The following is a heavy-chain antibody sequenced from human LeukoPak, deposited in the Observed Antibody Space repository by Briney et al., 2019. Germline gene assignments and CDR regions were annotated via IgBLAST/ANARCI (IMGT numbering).Heavy chain of an antibody. CDR2: IYHSGST. CDR1: GGSISSSNW. D-gene: IGHD2-21*02. V-gene: IGHV4-4*02. CDR3: ARDQATARYYGMDV. Sequence: PSGTLSLTCAVSGGSISSSNWWSWVRQPPGKGLEWIGEIYHSGSTNYNPSLKSRVTISVDKSKNQFSLKLSSVTAADTAVYYCARDQATARYYGMDVWGQGTTVTVSS. J-gene: IGHJ6*02.